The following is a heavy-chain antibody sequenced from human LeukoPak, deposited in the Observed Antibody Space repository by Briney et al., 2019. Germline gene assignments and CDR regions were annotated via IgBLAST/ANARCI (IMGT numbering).Heavy chain of an antibody. CDR1: GGSISSSSYY. D-gene: IGHD3-3*01. J-gene: IGHJ4*02. CDR2: IYYSGST. CDR3: ARHPSGDPYYFDY. V-gene: IGHV4-39*01. Sequence: PSETLSFTCTVSGGSISSSSYYWGWIRQPPGKGLEWIGSIYYSGSTYYNPSLKSRVTISVDTSKNQFSLKLSSVTAADTAVYYCARHPSGDPYYFDYWGQGTLVTVSS.